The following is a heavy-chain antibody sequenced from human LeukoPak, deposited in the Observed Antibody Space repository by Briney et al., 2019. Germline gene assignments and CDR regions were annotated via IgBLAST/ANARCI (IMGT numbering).Heavy chain of an antibody. CDR3: ATYYYDSSGYRDYFDY. Sequence: ASVKVSCKASGYTFTGYYMHWVRQAPGQGLEWMGWINPNSGGTNYARKFQGRVTMTRDTSISTAYMELSRLRSDDTAVYYCATYYYDSSGYRDYFDYWGQGTLVTVSS. CDR2: INPNSGGT. J-gene: IGHJ4*02. CDR1: GYTFTGYY. D-gene: IGHD3-22*01. V-gene: IGHV1-2*02.